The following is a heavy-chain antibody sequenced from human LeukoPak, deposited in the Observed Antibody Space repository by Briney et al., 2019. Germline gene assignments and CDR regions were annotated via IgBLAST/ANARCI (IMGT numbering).Heavy chain of an antibody. Sequence: ASVKVSCKASGYTFTGYYMHWVRQAPGQGLEWIGWINPNSGGTNYAQQIQGRVTMTRDPSIRTAYMVLSRLRSEDTAVYYCARGAADDIRDYWGQGSLVTVSS. CDR2: INPNSGGT. V-gene: IGHV1-2*02. J-gene: IGHJ4*02. CDR1: GYTFTGYY. CDR3: ARGAADDIRDY. D-gene: IGHD3-22*01.